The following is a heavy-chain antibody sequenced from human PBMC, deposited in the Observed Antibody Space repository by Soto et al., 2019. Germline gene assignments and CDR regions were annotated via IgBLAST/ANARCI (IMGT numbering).Heavy chain of an antibody. J-gene: IGHJ6*02. D-gene: IGHD2-8*01. V-gene: IGHV1-2*04. CDR1: GYSFTDYH. CDR2: INPKSGGT. Sequence: QVQLVQSGAEVKKPGASVRVSCKASGYSFTDYHIHWVRQAPGQGLEWLGRINPKSGGTSTAQKFRAWVTMTRDRSISTVYMELTRLRSDDTAVYFCARGHSTDCSNGVCSFFYNHEMDVWGQGTTVTVSS. CDR3: ARGHSTDCSNGVCSFFYNHEMDV.